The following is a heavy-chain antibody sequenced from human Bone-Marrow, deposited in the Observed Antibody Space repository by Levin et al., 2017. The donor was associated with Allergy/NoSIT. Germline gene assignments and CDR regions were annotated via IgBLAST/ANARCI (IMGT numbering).Heavy chain of an antibody. CDR3: ARGGPGGAFDI. V-gene: IGHV4-61*01. J-gene: IGHJ3*02. Sequence: SETLSLTCTVSGGSVSSGSYYWSWIRQPPGKGLEWIGYIYYSGSTNYNPSLKSRVTISVDTSKNQFSLKLSSVTAADTAVYYCARGGPGGAFDIWGQGTMVTVSS. CDR2: IYYSGST. D-gene: IGHD2-8*02. CDR1: GGSVSSGSYY.